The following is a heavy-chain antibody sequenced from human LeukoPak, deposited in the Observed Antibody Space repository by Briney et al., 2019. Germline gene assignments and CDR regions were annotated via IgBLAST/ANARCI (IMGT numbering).Heavy chain of an antibody. V-gene: IGHV1-69*01. CDR2: IIPIFGTA. J-gene: IGHJ6*02. CDR3: ARDFNCSSTSCYLNYYGMDV. Sequence: SVKVSCKASGGTFSSYAISWVRQAPGQGLEWMGGIIPIFGTANYAQKFQGRVTITADESTSTAYMELSSLRSEDTAVYYCARDFNCSSTSCYLNYYGMDVWGQGTTVTVSS. CDR1: GGTFSSYA. D-gene: IGHD2-2*01.